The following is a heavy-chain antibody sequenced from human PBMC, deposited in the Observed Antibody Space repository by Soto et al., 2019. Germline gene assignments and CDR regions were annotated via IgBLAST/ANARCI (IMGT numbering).Heavy chain of an antibody. CDR1: GFTFSSHF. Sequence: GGSLRLPCAASGFTFSSHFMSWVRQAPGKGLEWVSSISDSGGSTYYLDSVKGRFTISRDNSKRMLYLQMKGLRAEDTAVYYGAKGSTGMNWFNPRGQGTQVTVSS. D-gene: IGHD1-1*01. V-gene: IGHV3-23*01. J-gene: IGHJ5*02. CDR2: ISDSGGST. CDR3: AKGSTGMNWFNP.